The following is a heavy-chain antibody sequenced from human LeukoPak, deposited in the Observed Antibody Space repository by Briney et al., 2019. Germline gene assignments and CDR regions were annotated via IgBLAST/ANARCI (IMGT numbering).Heavy chain of an antibody. CDR2: IYHSGST. Sequence: SQTLSLTCAVSGGSISSGGYSWSWIRQPPGKGLEWIGYIYHSGSTYYNPSLKSRVTISVDRSKNQFSLKLSSVTAADTAVYYCAREIAAAGIAAFDIWGQGTMVTVSS. V-gene: IGHV4-30-2*01. D-gene: IGHD6-13*01. CDR1: GGSISSGGYS. CDR3: AREIAAAGIAAFDI. J-gene: IGHJ3*02.